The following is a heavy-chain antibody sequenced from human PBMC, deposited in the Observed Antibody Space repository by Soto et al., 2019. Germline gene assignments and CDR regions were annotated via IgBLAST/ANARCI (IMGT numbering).Heavy chain of an antibody. D-gene: IGHD3-22*01. J-gene: IGHJ5*02. CDR3: AKSGGRFYYARSGYRFDP. V-gene: IGHV3-23*01. CDR2: ISDSEGRT. Sequence: GGSLRLSCAASGFTISSYAMNWVRQAPGKGLEWVSSISDSEGRTYYADSVKGRFTISRDNSKNTLYLQVNGLRAEDTAVYYCAKSGGRFYYARSGYRFDPWGQGTLVTVSS. CDR1: GFTISSYA.